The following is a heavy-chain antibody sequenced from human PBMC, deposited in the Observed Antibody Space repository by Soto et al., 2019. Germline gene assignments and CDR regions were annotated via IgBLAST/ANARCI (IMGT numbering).Heavy chain of an antibody. CDR1: GDSVGNGPYY. V-gene: IGHV4-61*01. J-gene: IGHJ6*02. CDR2: IYYSGST. D-gene: IGHD1-26*01. CDR3: ARVGSSCHSGGCYYYYGLGV. Sequence: QVRLQESGPGLVQPSETLSLSCLVSGDSVGNGPYYWSWIRQSPGEGLEWIAYIYYSGSTNVNPSLESRVNISIDMSKNQFFLELRSATAADAAVYFCARVGSSCHSGGCYYYYGLGVWGQGTTVAISS.